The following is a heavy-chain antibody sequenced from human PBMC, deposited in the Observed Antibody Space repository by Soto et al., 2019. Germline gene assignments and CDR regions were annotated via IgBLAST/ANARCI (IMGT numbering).Heavy chain of an antibody. CDR2: IIPIFGTA. CDR3: ARVTYDYSNLDY. D-gene: IGHD4-4*01. V-gene: IGHV1-69*12. CDR1: GGTFSSYA. Sequence: QVQLVQSGAEVKKPGSSVKVSCKASGGTFSSYAISWVRQAPGQGLEWMGGIIPIFGTANYAQKFQGRVTITADDSPSTAYMELSSLRSEATAVYYCARVTYDYSNLDYWGQGTLVTVSS. J-gene: IGHJ4*02.